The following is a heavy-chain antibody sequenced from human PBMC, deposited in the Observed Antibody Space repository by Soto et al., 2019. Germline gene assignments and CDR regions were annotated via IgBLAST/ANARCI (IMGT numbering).Heavy chain of an antibody. J-gene: IGHJ5*02. V-gene: IGHV4-4*07. CDR3: AREMLWFGRQTNWFDP. Sequence: SETLSLTXTVSGGSISSYYWSWIRQPAGKGLEWIGRIYTSGSTNYNPSLKSRVTMSVDTSKNQFSLKLSSVTAADTAVYYCAREMLWFGRQTNWFDPWGQGTLVTVSS. CDR2: IYTSGST. CDR1: GGSISSYY. D-gene: IGHD3-10*01.